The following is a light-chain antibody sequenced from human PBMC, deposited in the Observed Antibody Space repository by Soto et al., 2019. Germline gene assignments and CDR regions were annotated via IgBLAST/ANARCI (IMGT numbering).Light chain of an antibody. CDR3: HQTDSIPET. Sequence: DIQMTQSPSSLSASVGDTVTITCRASQSIRLFLNWYQQKPGKAPKLLIYAASIVQSGVPSRFSSNGSGTDFTLTIRSLQPEDFATYYCHQTDSIPETFGQGTKVEIK. CDR2: AAS. J-gene: IGKJ1*01. CDR1: QSIRLF. V-gene: IGKV1-39*01.